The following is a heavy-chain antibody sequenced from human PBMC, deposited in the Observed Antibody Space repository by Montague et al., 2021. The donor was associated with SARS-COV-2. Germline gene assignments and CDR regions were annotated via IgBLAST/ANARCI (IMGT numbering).Heavy chain of an antibody. CDR1: GGSIGTTTYY. V-gene: IGHV4-39*01. CDR2: IHYSGST. CDR3: ATRGSGVIPGDF. D-gene: IGHD3-10*01. Sequence: SETLSLTCTVSGGSIGTTTYYWGWIRQPPGKGLEWIGSIHYSGSTYYNSSLKSRVTISLDTSKKQFSLELRFATAADTAIYYCATRGSGVIPGDFWGQGTLVTVSS. J-gene: IGHJ4*02.